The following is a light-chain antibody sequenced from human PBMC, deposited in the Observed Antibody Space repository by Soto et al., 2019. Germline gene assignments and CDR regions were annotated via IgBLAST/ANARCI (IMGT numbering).Light chain of an antibody. Sequence: DLVMTQSPLSLPVTPGEPASISCRSSQSLLHSNGYNYLDWYLQKPGQSPQLLIYLGSNRASGVPDRFSGSGSGTDFTLKISRVEAEDVGVYYCMQAHQTPRTFGPGTKVDIK. CDR1: QSLLHSNGYNY. CDR3: MQAHQTPRT. V-gene: IGKV2-28*01. CDR2: LGS. J-gene: IGKJ3*01.